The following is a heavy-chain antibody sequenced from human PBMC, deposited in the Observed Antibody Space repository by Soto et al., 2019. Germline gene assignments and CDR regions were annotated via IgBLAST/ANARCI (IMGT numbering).Heavy chain of an antibody. Sequence: ASVKVSCKASGYTFTSYAMHWVRQAPGQRLEWMGWINAGNGNTKYSQKFQGRVTITRDTSASTAYMELSSLRSEDTAVYYCAKDLFFRLVGATSIDYWGQGTLVTVSS. CDR3: AKDLFFRLVGATSIDY. CDR2: INAGNGNT. J-gene: IGHJ4*02. V-gene: IGHV1-3*01. D-gene: IGHD1-26*01. CDR1: GYTFTSYA.